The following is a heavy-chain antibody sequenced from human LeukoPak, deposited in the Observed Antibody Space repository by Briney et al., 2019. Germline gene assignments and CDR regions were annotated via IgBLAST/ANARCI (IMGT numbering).Heavy chain of an antibody. CDR3: ARVRGYCSSTICYRYYFDY. CDR2: INHSGST. J-gene: IGHJ4*02. D-gene: IGHD2-2*01. Sequence: SETLSLTCAVYGGSFSGYYWSWIRQPPGKGLEWMGEINHSGSTHYNPSLKTRVTISVDTSKNQFSLKLTSVTAADTAVYYCARVRGYCSSTICYRYYFDYWGQGTLVTVSS. V-gene: IGHV4-34*01. CDR1: GGSFSGYY.